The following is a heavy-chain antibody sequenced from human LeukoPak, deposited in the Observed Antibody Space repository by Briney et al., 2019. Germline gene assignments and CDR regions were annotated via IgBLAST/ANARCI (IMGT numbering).Heavy chain of an antibody. Sequence: GGSLRLSCVASGLTFSNFWMTRVRQAPGEGLEWVASINQDGSEKYYVDSVKGRFIISRDNAKSSLYLQMDSLRAEETAVYHCARGHLWLQNWGQGTLVTVSS. CDR2: INQDGSEK. J-gene: IGHJ4*02. CDR1: GLTFSNFW. CDR3: ARGHLWLQN. V-gene: IGHV3-7*03. D-gene: IGHD3-3*02.